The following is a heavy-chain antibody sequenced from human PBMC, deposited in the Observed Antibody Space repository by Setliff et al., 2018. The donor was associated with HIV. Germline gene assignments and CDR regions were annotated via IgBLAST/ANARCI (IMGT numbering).Heavy chain of an antibody. CDR1: GDSTSTYY. CDR3: ATVVPAAHFDY. Sequence: PSETLSLTCTVSGDSTSTYYWNWIRQSPGKGLEWIGYISYSGSTYYNPSLKSRVTISVDSSKSQFSLNLSSVAVADTAVYYCATVVPAAHFDYWGQGTLVTVSS. V-gene: IGHV4-59*06. CDR2: ISYSGST. J-gene: IGHJ4*02. D-gene: IGHD2-2*01.